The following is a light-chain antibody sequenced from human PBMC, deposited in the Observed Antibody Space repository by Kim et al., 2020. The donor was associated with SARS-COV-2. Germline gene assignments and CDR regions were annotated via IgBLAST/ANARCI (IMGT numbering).Light chain of an antibody. J-gene: IGLJ2*01. V-gene: IGLV3-21*04. Sequence: SYELTQPPSVSVAPGKTARITCGGNNIGSKSVHWYQQKPGQAPVLVIYYDSDRPSGIPERFSGSNSGNTATLTISRVVAGDEADYYCQVWDSSSHRHVFG. CDR1: NIGSKS. CDR2: YDS. CDR3: QVWDSSSHRHV.